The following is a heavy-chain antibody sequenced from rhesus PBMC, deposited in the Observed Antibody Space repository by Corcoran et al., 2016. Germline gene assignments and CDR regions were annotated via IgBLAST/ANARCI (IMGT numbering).Heavy chain of an antibody. CDR3: ARVATLYCYFDL. D-gene: IGHD2-33*01. J-gene: IGHJ2*01. CDR1: GGSISSRY. CDR2: IYGSGSST. Sequence: QLQLQESGPRLVKPSETLSVTCAVSGGSISSRYWSWIRQGPGNGLEWIWYIYGSGSSTNDNPSRRCRGTLSVDTAKNQLSLKLSAVTTADTAVYYCARVATLYCYFDLWGPVTPITISS. V-gene: IGHV4-169*01.